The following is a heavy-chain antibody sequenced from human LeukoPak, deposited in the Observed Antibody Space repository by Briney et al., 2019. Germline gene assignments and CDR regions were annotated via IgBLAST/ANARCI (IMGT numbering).Heavy chain of an antibody. CDR2: INPNSGGT. Sequence: PEASVKVSCKASGYTFTGYYMHWVRQAPGQGLEWMGWINPNSGGTNYAQKFQGRVTMTRDTSISTAYMELSRLRSDDTAVYYCARAALAITMVRGVIPYYFDYWGQGTLVTVSS. V-gene: IGHV1-2*02. D-gene: IGHD3-10*01. CDR1: GYTFTGYY. CDR3: ARAALAITMVRGVIPYYFDY. J-gene: IGHJ4*02.